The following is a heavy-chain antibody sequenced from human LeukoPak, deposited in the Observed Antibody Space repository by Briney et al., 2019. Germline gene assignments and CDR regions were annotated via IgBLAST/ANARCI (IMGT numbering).Heavy chain of an antibody. CDR1: GFTFSSYS. Sequence: GGSLRLSCAASGFTFSSYSMNWVRQAPGKGLEWVSSISSSSSYIYYADSVKGRFTISRDNAKNSLYLQMNSLRAEDTVVYYCARALAGDFDYWGQGTLVTVSS. CDR3: ARALAGDFDY. V-gene: IGHV3-21*01. J-gene: IGHJ4*02. CDR2: ISSSSSYI.